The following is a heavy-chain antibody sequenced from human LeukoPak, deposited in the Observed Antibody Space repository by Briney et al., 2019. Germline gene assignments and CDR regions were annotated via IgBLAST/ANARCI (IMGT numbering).Heavy chain of an antibody. CDR1: GYTFTSYY. CDR2: INPSGGST. CDR3: ARAEGQYCTNGVCAASHAFDI. D-gene: IGHD2-8*01. Sequence: ASVKVSCKASGYTFTSYYMHWVRQAPGQGLEWMGIINPSGGSTSYAQKFQGRVTMTRDMSTSTVYMELSSLRSEDTAVYYCARAEGQYCTNGVCAASHAFDIWGQGTMVTVSS. V-gene: IGHV1-46*01. J-gene: IGHJ3*02.